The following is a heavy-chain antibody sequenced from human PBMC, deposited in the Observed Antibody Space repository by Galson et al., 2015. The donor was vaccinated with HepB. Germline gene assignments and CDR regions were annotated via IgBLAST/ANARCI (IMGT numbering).Heavy chain of an antibody. CDR1: GFTFSDFY. J-gene: IGHJ4*02. V-gene: IGHV3-11*06. Sequence: SLRLSCAASGFTFSDFYMSWIRQAPGRGLEWVSCISSSSTYTNYADSVKGRFTISRDSAKNSLYLQMNSLRAEDTALYYCARVADVDYGDHSHFDYWGQGTLVTVSS. CDR2: ISSSSTYT. CDR3: ARVADVDYGDHSHFDY. D-gene: IGHD4/OR15-4a*01.